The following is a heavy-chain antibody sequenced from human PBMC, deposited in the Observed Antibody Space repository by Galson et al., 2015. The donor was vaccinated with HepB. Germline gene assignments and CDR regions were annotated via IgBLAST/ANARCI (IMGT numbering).Heavy chain of an antibody. CDR2: ISGSGGST. CDR3: ANSLKNCSSTSCYHYYGMDV. V-gene: IGHV3-23*01. Sequence: SLRLSCAASGFTFSSYAMSWVRQAPGKGLEWVSAISGSGGSTYCADSVKGRFTISRDNSKNTLYLQMNSLRAEDTAVYYCANSLKNCSSTSCYHYYGMDVWGQGTTVTVSS. D-gene: IGHD2-2*01. CDR1: GFTFSSYA. J-gene: IGHJ6*02.